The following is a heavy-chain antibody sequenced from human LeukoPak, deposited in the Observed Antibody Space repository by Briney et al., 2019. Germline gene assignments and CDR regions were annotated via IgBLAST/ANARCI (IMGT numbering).Heavy chain of an antibody. D-gene: IGHD5-24*01. J-gene: IGHJ5*01. CDR2: ISYDGSNK. V-gene: IGHV3-30*18. CDR3: AKDPGSLGSSDGRWNWFDS. Sequence: PGRSLRLSCAASGFTFSSYGMHWFRQAPGKGLEWVAVISYDGSNKYYADSVKGRFTISRDNSKNTLYLQMNSLRAEDTAVYYCAKDPGSLGSSDGRWNWFDSWGQGTLVTVSS. CDR1: GFTFSSYG.